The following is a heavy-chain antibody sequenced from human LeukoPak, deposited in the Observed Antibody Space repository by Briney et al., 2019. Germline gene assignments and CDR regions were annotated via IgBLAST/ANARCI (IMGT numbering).Heavy chain of an antibody. D-gene: IGHD2-8*02. CDR1: GFIFSPYW. CDR3: ARVRTEWYIDL. V-gene: IGHV3-7*01. J-gene: IGHJ2*01. Sequence: PGGSLRLSCAASGFIFSPYWVTWVRQAPEMGLEWVANMKEDGGEKFYVDSVRGRFTISRDNAKNSVYLQMNSLGVEDTGVYYCARVRTEWYIDLWGRGTLVTVST. CDR2: MKEDGGEK.